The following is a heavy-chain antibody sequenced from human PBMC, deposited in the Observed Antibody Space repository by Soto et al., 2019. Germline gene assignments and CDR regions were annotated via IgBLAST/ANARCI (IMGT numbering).Heavy chain of an antibody. CDR2: ISYDGSNR. J-gene: IGHJ4*02. CDR3: AKDHIVAAAPDY. D-gene: IGHD2-2*01. Sequence: QVHLVESGGGVVQPGRSLRLSGAASGFTFDTYGMHWVRQAPGKGLEWVAVISYDGSNRYYADSVKGRFTISRDNSKNTLYLQMNSLRSEDTAVYYCAKDHIVAAAPDYWGQGTLVTVSS. CDR1: GFTFDTYG. V-gene: IGHV3-30*18.